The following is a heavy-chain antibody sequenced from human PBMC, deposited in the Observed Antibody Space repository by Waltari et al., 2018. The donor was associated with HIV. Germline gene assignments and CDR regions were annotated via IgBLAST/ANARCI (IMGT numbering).Heavy chain of an antibody. D-gene: IGHD3-3*01. Sequence: EVQLVESGGVVVQPGGSLRLSCAASGFTFDDYAMHWVRQAPGKGLEWVSLISWDGGSTYYADSVKGRFTISRDNSKNSLYLQMNSLRAEDTALYYCARSERLWYYFDYWGQGTLVTVSS. CDR3: ARSERLWYYFDY. V-gene: IGHV3-43D*04. CDR2: ISWDGGST. J-gene: IGHJ4*02. CDR1: GFTFDDYA.